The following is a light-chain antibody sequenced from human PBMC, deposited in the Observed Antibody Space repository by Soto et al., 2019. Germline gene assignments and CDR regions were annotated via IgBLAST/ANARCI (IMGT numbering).Light chain of an antibody. CDR1: SGDVGGYDY. V-gene: IGLV2-14*01. CDR3: SSYTRSSTYV. Sequence: QSALTQPASVSGSPGQSITISCTGTSGDVGGYDYVSWYQQHPGKAPKLLIYDVSNRPSGVSNRFSGSKSANTASLTISGLQSEDEADYYCSSYTRSSTYVFGTGTKVTVL. CDR2: DVS. J-gene: IGLJ1*01.